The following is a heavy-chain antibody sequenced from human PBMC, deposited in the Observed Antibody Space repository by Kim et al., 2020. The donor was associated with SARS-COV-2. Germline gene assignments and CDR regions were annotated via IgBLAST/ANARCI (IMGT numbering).Heavy chain of an antibody. CDR3: ARGPRYGSGSYYSGVI. CDR1: GFTFSSYW. V-gene: IGHV3-74*01. Sequence: GGSLRLSCAASGFTFSSYWMHWVRQAPGKGLVWVSRINSDGSSTSYADSVKGRFTISRDNAKNTLYLQMNSLRAEDTAVYYCARGPRYGSGSYYSGVIWGQGTLVTVSS. D-gene: IGHD3-10*01. CDR2: INSDGSST. J-gene: IGHJ4*02.